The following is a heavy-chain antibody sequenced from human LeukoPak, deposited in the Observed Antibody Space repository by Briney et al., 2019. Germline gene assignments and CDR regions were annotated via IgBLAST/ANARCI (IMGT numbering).Heavy chain of an antibody. J-gene: IGHJ3*02. CDR1: GFTFSSYA. V-gene: IGHV3-23*01. CDR2: ISVSGGST. Sequence: GGSLRLSCAASGFTFSSYAMSWVRQAPGKGLEWVSTISVSGGSTYHADSVKGRFTISRDNSKNTLYLQMNSLRAEDTAVYYCAKGPYYYDSSAYHYGAFDIWGQGTMVTVSS. CDR3: AKGPYYYDSSAYHYGAFDI. D-gene: IGHD3-22*01.